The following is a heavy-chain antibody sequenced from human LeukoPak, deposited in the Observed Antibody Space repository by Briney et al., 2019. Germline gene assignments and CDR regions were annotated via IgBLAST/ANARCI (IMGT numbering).Heavy chain of an antibody. J-gene: IGHJ6*02. Sequence: PSETLSLTCTVSGGSISTYHWNWIRQPAGKGLEWIGRIYVGGYTNYNPALKSRVTVSADTSKNQFSLKLRSVTAADTAVYFCSRSDHVPYYYHGMDVWGQGITVTVSS. CDR1: GGSISTYH. D-gene: IGHD3-10*02. CDR2: IYVGGYT. V-gene: IGHV4-4*07. CDR3: SRSDHVPYYYHGMDV.